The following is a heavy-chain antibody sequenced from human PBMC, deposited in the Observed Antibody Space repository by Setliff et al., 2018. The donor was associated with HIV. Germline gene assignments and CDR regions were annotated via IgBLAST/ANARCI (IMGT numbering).Heavy chain of an antibody. CDR1: GFTFGSYW. CDR2: IKGDGSKT. D-gene: IGHD2-15*01. V-gene: IGHV3-7*03. Sequence: GGSLRLSCAASGFTFGSYWMSWVRQAPGQGLEYVAHIKGDGSKTKYVDSVRGRFTISRDNAEKSLCLQMNSLRAEDTAVYYCVSTPGVFYFDFWGQGTPVTVSS. CDR3: VSTPGVFYFDF. J-gene: IGHJ4*02.